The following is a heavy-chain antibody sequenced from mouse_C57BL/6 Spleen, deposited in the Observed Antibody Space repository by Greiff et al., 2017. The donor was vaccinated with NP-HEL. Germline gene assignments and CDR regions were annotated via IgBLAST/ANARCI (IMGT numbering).Heavy chain of an antibody. Sequence: EVKVVESGGGLVKPGGSLKLSCAASGFTFSDYGMHWVRQAPEKGLEWVAYISSGSSTIYYADTVKGRFTISRDNAKNTLFLQMTSLRSEDTAMYYCARKSYDYEGFAYWGQGTLVTVSA. CDR1: GFTFSDYG. D-gene: IGHD2-4*01. CDR3: ARKSYDYEGFAY. V-gene: IGHV5-17*01. CDR2: ISSGSSTI. J-gene: IGHJ3*01.